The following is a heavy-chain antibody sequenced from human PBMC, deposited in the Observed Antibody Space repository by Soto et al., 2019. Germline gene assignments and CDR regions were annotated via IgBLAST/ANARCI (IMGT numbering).Heavy chain of an antibody. J-gene: IGHJ5*02. D-gene: IGHD3-10*01. CDR2: IYYSGTT. Sequence: QLQLQESGPGLVKPSETLSLTCTVSGGSISSSSYYWGWIRQPPGKGLEWIGSIYYSGTTYYNPSPINVVTTSVDTSQNQFSLKLSAVTAADTAVYYCASLWYYYGSGRFDWFDPWGQGTLVTVSS. V-gene: IGHV4-39*01. CDR3: ASLWYYYGSGRFDWFDP. CDR1: GGSISSSSYY.